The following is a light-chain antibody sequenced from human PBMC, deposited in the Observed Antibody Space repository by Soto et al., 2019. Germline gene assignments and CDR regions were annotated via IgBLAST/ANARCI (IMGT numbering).Light chain of an antibody. CDR3: QELDRYPFT. J-gene: IGKJ4*01. CDR2: AAV. CDR1: QGISQY. V-gene: IGKV1-9*01. Sequence: DIHPTLKPSHRSQSEDNTFNMTCLASQGISQYVAWYQQKPGKAPTLLIYAAVVLQGGNPSRFSCSGSGTEFTLTISSLQPEDFASYYCQELDRYPFTCGGGTKVDIK.